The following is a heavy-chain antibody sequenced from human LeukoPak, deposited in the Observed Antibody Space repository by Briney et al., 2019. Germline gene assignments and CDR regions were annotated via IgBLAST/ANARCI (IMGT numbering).Heavy chain of an antibody. D-gene: IGHD3-22*01. Sequence: PSETLSLTCTVSGGSISSYYWSWIRQPPGKGLEWIGYIYYSGSTNYNPSFQSRVTISVDTSKNQFSLKLSSVTAADTAVYYFARYNYYDSSGYRYKNDAFDIWGQGTMVTVSS. CDR2: IYYSGST. CDR1: GGSISSYY. J-gene: IGHJ3*02. V-gene: IGHV4-59*12. CDR3: ARYNYYDSSGYRYKNDAFDI.